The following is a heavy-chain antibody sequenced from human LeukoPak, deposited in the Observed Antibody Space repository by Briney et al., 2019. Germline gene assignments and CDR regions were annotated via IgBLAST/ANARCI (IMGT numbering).Heavy chain of an antibody. D-gene: IGHD1-7*01. CDR3: IKDLRLDLHLDTFEI. Sequence: PGRSLRLSCAASVFTFDDYAMHWVRQAPGKGLEWVSSISWDSGHSVHADAVQGRFTISRDNAKNSLYLQMNNLRPEDTALYYCIKDLRLDLHLDTFEIWGQGTMVTVSS. CDR2: ISWDSGHS. CDR1: VFTFDDYA. V-gene: IGHV3-9*01. J-gene: IGHJ3*02.